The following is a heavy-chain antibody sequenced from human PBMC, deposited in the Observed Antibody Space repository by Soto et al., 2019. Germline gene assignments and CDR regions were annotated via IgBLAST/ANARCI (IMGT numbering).Heavy chain of an antibody. D-gene: IGHD2-21*02. CDR1: GGSISSSSYY. V-gene: IGHV4-39*07. Sequence: SETLSLTCTVSGGSISSSSYYWGWIRQPPGKGLEWIGSIYYSGSTYYNPSLKSRVTMSVDTSKNQFSLQLSSVTAADTAVYYCAREDDGGDRDYYGLDVWGQGTTVTVSS. CDR2: IYYSGST. J-gene: IGHJ6*01. CDR3: AREDDGGDRDYYGLDV.